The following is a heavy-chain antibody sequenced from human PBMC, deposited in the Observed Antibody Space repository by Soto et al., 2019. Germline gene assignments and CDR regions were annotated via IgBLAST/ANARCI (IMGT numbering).Heavy chain of an antibody. V-gene: IGHV5-51*01. CDR2: IYPSDSDA. D-gene: IGHD3-9*01. J-gene: IGHJ4*02. Sequence: PGESLKISCEGSGYSFTRYWVGWVRQIPGKGLEWMGIIYPSDSDARYSPSFEGQVTISADESISTAYLRWSSLKASDTAMYYCARRYYDILTGYYYFDYWGQGTLVTVS. CDR1: GYSFTRYW. CDR3: ARRYYDILTGYYYFDY.